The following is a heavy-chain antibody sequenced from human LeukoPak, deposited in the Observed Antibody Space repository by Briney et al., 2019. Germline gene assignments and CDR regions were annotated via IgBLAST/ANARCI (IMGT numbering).Heavy chain of an antibody. J-gene: IGHJ6*02. CDR2: IYYSGST. CDR1: GGSISSGGYY. CDR3: ARDRAYCSSTSCSWDPYYYYGMDV. D-gene: IGHD2-2*01. V-gene: IGHV4-31*03. Sequence: PSRTLSLTCTVSGGSISSGGYYWSWIRQHPGKGLEWIGYIYYSGSTYYNPSLKSRVTISVDTSKNQFSLKLSSVTAAGTAVYYCARDRAYCSSTSCSWDPYYYYGMDVWGQGTTVTVSS.